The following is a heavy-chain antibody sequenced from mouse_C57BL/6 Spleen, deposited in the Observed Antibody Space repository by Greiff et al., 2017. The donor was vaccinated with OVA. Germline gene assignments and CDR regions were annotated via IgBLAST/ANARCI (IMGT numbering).Heavy chain of an antibody. CDR1: GFTFSSYA. CDR3: ARGDLGPFDY. D-gene: IGHD4-1*01. V-gene: IGHV5-4*03. J-gene: IGHJ2*01. Sequence: EVKLVESGGGLVKPGGSLKLSCAASGFTFSSYAMSWVRQTPEKRLEWVATISDGGSYTYYQDNVKGRFTLSRDNAKNNLYLQMSHLKSEDTAMYYCARGDLGPFDYWGQGTTLTVSS. CDR2: ISDGGSYT.